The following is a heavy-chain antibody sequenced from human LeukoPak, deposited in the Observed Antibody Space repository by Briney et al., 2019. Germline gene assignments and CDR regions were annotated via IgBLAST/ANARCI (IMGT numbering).Heavy chain of an antibody. CDR3: ASLAVAGLSEGY. V-gene: IGHV4-39*01. CDR2: IYYSGST. Sequence: KPSETPSLTCTVSGGSISSDSYYWAWIRQPPGKGLEWIASIYYSGSTYYNPSLKSRVTISVDTSRNQFSLKLSSVTAADTAVYYCASLAVAGLSEGYWGQGTLVIVSS. D-gene: IGHD6-19*01. J-gene: IGHJ4*02. CDR1: GGSISSDSYY.